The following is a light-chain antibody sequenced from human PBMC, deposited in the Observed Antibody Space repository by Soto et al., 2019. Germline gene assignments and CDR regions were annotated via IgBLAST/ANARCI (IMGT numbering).Light chain of an antibody. CDR1: QSISTW. CDR2: RAS. J-gene: IGKJ3*01. Sequence: DIQMTQSPSTLSASVGDRVTITCRASQSISTWLAWYQQKPGTAPKLLIYRASNLESGVPSRFSGSGSWTEFTLTISGLQPDDFATYYCQQYTTYSCTFGPGTKVDIK. CDR3: QQYTTYSCT. V-gene: IGKV1-5*03.